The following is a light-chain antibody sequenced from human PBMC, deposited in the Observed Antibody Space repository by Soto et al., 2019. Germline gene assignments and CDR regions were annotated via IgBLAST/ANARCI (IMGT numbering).Light chain of an antibody. CDR3: QQYNYYSRT. CDR2: KAS. CDR1: QSISYW. V-gene: IGKV1-5*03. Sequence: DIQMTQSPSTLSASVGDRVTITCRASQSISYWLAWYQQRPGKAPRLLIYKASSLQSGVPSRFSGSGSGTEFTLTISSLQPDDFATYYCQQYNYYSRTFGQGTKVDIK. J-gene: IGKJ1*01.